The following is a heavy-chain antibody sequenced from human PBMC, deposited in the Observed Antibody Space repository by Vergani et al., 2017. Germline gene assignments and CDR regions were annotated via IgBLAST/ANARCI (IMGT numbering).Heavy chain of an antibody. Sequence: QVQLQESGPGLVKPSETLSLTCTVSGGSISSYYWSWIRQPPGKGLEWIGYIYYSGSTNYNPSLKSRVTISVDTSKNQFSLKLGSVTAADTAVYYCARDYYDILTCYFWFDPWGEGTLVTVSS. V-gene: IGHV4-59*01. J-gene: IGHJ5*02. D-gene: IGHD3-9*01. CDR2: IYYSGST. CDR1: GGSISSYY. CDR3: ARDYYDILTCYFWFDP.